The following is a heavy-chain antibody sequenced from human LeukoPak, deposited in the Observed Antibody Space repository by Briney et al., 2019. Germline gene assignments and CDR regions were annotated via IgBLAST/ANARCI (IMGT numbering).Heavy chain of an antibody. J-gene: IGHJ4*02. CDR1: GGSISSGSYY. V-gene: IGHV4-61*02. CDR3: ARTVVIAAAGFDY. D-gene: IGHD6-13*01. Sequence: SQTLSLTCTVSGGSISSGSYYWSWIRQPAGKGLEWIGRIYTSGSTNYNPSLKSRVTISVDTSKNQFSLKLSSVTAADTAVYYCARTVVIAAAGFDYWGQGTLVTVPS. CDR2: IYTSGST.